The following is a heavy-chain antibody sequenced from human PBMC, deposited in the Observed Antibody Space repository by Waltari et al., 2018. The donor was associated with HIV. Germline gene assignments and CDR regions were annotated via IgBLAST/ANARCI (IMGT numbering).Heavy chain of an antibody. CDR1: GGSISSGGYS. Sequence: QLQLQESGSGLVKPSQTLSLTCAVSGGSISSGGYSWSWIRQPPGKGLEWIGYIYHSGSTYYNPSLKSRVTISVDRSKNQFSLKLSSVTAADTAVYYCARLKRRMTTDGPRGAFDIWGQGTMVTVSS. CDR3: ARLKRRMTTDGPRGAFDI. V-gene: IGHV4-30-2*01. J-gene: IGHJ3*02. CDR2: IYHSGST. D-gene: IGHD4-17*01.